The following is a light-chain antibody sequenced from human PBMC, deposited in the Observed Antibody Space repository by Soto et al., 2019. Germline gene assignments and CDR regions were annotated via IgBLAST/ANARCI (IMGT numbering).Light chain of an antibody. CDR2: DAS. Sequence: EIVLTQSPATLSSSPGERATLSCRASQSVSTYLAWYQQKPGQPPRLLIYDASNRATGIPVRFSGSGSGTDFTLTISRLEPEDFAMYYCQQYGSLPYTFGQGTKLEMK. J-gene: IGKJ2*01. CDR1: QSVSTY. CDR3: QQYGSLPYT. V-gene: IGKV3-20*01.